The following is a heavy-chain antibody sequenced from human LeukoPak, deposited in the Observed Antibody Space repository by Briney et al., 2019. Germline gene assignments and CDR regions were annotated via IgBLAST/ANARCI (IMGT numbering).Heavy chain of an antibody. Sequence: GGSLRLSCAASGFTFSSYAMHWVRQAPGKGLEWVAVISYDGSNKYYADSVKGRFTISRDNSKNSLYLQMNSLRAEDTAVYYCAREGDGDYVLNYWGQGTLVTVSS. V-gene: IGHV3-30-3*01. J-gene: IGHJ4*02. CDR2: ISYDGSNK. CDR3: AREGDGDYVLNY. D-gene: IGHD4-17*01. CDR1: GFTFSSYA.